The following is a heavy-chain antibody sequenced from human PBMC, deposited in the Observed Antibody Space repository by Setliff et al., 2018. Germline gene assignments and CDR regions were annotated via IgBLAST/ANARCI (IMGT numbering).Heavy chain of an antibody. CDR3: ASRIGGSPY. CDR2: ICGGCSDR. D-gene: IGHD1-26*01. J-gene: IGHJ4*02. CDR1: GFSFSNHN. Sequence: SCAASGFSFSNHNMNWFRQIPGKGLEWVSAICGGCSDRHYADSVKGRFTISRDDADSSLYLYMNSLRVDDTAVYFCASRIGGSPYWGQGTLVTVSS. V-gene: IGHV3-21*01.